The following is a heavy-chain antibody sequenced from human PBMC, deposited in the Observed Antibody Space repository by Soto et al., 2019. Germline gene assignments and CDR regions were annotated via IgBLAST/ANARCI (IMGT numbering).Heavy chain of an antibody. Sequence: ASAKVSCKDSGFTFTSSAVQWVRQARGQRLEWIGWIVVGSGNTNYAQKFQERVTITRDMSTSTAYMELSSLRSEDTAVYYCAAARGIGLHNINYWGKGTLVTASS. CDR1: GFTFTSSA. CDR2: IVVGSGNT. V-gene: IGHV1-58*01. J-gene: IGHJ4*02. CDR3: AAARGIGLHNINY. D-gene: IGHD3-16*01.